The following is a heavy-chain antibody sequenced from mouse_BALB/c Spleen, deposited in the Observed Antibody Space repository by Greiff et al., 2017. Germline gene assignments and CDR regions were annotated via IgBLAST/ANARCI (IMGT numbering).Heavy chain of an antibody. D-gene: IGHD1-2*01. CDR2: IFPGSGNT. CDR3: ARSGALLRLPYFDY. J-gene: IGHJ2*01. Sequence: QVQLQQSGPELVKPGASVKISCKASGYSFTSYYIHWVKQRPGQGLEWIGWIFPGSGNTKYNEKFKGKATLTADTSSSTAYMQLSSLTSEDSAVYFCARSGALLRLPYFDYWGQGTTLTVSS. CDR1: GYSFTSYY. V-gene: IGHV1-66*01.